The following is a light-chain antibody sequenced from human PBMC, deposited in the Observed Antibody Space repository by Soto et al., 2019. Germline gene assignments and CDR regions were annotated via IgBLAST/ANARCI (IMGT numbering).Light chain of an antibody. CDR2: GAS. CDR1: QSVSTTY. CDR3: MQALQTPYT. J-gene: IGKJ2*01. V-gene: IGKV3-20*01. Sequence: EIVLTQSPGTLSLSPGERATLSCRASQSVSTTYLAWYQQKPGQAPRLLIYGASNRATGIPDRFSGSASGTDFTLKISRVEAEDVGVYYCMQALQTPYTFGQGTKLEIK.